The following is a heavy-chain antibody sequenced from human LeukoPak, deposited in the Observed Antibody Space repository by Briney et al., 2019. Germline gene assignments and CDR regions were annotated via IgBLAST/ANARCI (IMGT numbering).Heavy chain of an antibody. CDR2: IKEDGTET. CDR1: GFTFSKNW. D-gene: IGHD5-24*01. CDR3: AKEGRSLQTY. Sequence: GGSLRLSCVASGFTFSKNWMHWVRQAPGKGLEWVANIKEDGTETYYVDSVKGRFTISRDNAKNSLYLQMNSLRVEDTAVYYCAKEGRSLQTYWGQGTLVTVSS. V-gene: IGHV3-7*03. J-gene: IGHJ4*02.